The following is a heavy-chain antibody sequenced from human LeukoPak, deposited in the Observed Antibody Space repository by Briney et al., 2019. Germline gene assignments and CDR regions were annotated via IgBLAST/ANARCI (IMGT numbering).Heavy chain of an antibody. J-gene: IGHJ6*03. CDR1: GYILTELS. CDR3: VIMSHTVVPTARIYYYMDI. D-gene: IGHD4-11*01. CDR2: FDPENAKT. V-gene: IGHV1-24*01. Sequence: EASVKVSCKVSGYILTELSIHWVRQAPGKGLEWMGCFDPENAKTMSAQTFQGRVTMTEDTSTDTAYMELRSLRSDDTAIYYCVIMSHTVVPTARIYYYMDIWGTGTTVIVSS.